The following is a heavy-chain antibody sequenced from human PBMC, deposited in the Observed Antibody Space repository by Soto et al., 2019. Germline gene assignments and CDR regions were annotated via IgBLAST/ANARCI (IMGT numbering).Heavy chain of an antibody. V-gene: IGHV1-2*02. J-gene: IGHJ4*02. D-gene: IGHD3-10*01. CDR3: ARRKITMVRGVLAPFDY. CDR2: INPNSGGT. CDR1: GYTFTGYY. Sequence: ASVKVSCKASGYTFTGYYMHWVRQAPGQGLEWMGWINPNSGGTNYAQKFQGRVTMTRDTSISTAYMELSRLRSDDMAVYYCARRKITMVRGVLAPFDYWGQGTLVTVSS.